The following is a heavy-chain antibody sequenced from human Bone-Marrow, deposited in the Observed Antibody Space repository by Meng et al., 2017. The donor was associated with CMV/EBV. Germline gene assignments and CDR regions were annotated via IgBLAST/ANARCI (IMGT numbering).Heavy chain of an antibody. D-gene: IGHD2-15*01. Sequence: SVKVSCKASGYTFTSYYMHWVRQAPGQGLEWMGGIIPILGIANYAQKFQGRVTITTDKSTSTAYMELSSLRSEDTAVYYCARELGVVAALYGMDVWGQGTTVTFYS. CDR3: ARELGVVAALYGMDV. CDR1: GYTFTSYY. J-gene: IGHJ6*02. CDR2: IIPILGIA. V-gene: IGHV1-69*10.